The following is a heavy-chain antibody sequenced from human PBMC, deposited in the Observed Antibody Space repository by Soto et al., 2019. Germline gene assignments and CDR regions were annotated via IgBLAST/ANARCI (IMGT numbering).Heavy chain of an antibody. CDR2: IYHSGST. D-gene: IGHD1-7*01. V-gene: IGHV4-30-2*01. Sequence: GPGPGDASETLSLTCAVSGGSISSGGYSWRWKRQPPGKGLELIGYIYHSGSTYYNPSLKSRVTISVDMSKNQFSLKLSSVTAADTAVYYCARTNWNYDNWFDPWGQGTLVTVSS. J-gene: IGHJ5*02. CDR3: ARTNWNYDNWFDP. CDR1: GGSISSGGYS.